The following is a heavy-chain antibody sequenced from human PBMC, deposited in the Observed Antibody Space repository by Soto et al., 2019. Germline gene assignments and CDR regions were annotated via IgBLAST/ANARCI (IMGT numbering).Heavy chain of an antibody. J-gene: IGHJ4*02. CDR3: ASDVDCYDSSGHCGY. CDR1: GGSISSGYYY. D-gene: IGHD3-22*01. CDR2: IYYSGNT. V-gene: IGHV4-30-4*01. Sequence: SETLSLTCSVSGGSISSGYYYWSWIRQPPGKGLEWIGNIYYSGNTYYNPSLKSRLIISIDTSKNQFSLKVGSVTAADTAVYYCASDVDCYDSSGHCGYWGQGTLVTVSS.